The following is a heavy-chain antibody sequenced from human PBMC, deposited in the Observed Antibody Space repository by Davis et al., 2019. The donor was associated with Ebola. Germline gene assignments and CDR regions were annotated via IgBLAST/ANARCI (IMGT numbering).Heavy chain of an antibody. J-gene: IGHJ6*02. D-gene: IGHD3-9*01. CDR3: ANTGYYNVYGMDV. CDR1: GGSFSGYY. CDR2: IYYSGST. Sequence: MPSETLSLTCAVYGGSFSGYYWSWIRQPPGKGLEWIGYIYYSGSTYYNPSLKSRVTISVDTSKNQFSLKLSSVTAADTAVYYCANTGYYNVYGMDVWGQGTTVTVSS. V-gene: IGHV4-34*09.